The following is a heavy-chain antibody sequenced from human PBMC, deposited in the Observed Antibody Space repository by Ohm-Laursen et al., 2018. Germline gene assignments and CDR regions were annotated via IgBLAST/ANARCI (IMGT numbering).Heavy chain of an antibody. D-gene: IGHD5-24*01. CDR1: GLTLKSYS. CDR2: ISFSGSHI. V-gene: IGHV3-21*04. J-gene: IGHJ5*02. CDR3: ARVSRGTLQSP. Sequence: SLRLSCAATGLTLKSYSMNWVRQAPGKGLEWVSSISFSGSHIYYADSVKGRFTISRDNAKTTLYLQMNSLRAEDTAVYYCARVSRGTLQSPWGQGTLVTVSS.